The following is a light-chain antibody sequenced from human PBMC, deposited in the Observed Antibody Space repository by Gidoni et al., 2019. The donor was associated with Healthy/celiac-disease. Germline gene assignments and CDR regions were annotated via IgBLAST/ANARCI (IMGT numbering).Light chain of an antibody. CDR1: SSNIGNNY. Sequence: QSVLPQLPSVSAAPGQKVTISCSGSSSNIGNNYVSWYQQLPGTAPKLLIYDNNKRPSGIPDRFSGSKSGTSATLGITGLQTGDEADYYCGTWDSSLSAVVFGGGTKLTVL. CDR3: GTWDSSLSAVV. V-gene: IGLV1-51*01. J-gene: IGLJ2*01. CDR2: DNN.